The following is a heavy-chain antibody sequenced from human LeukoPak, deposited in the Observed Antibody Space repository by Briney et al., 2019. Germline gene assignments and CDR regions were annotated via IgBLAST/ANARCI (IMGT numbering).Heavy chain of an antibody. Sequence: PSETLSLTCTVPGDSISSYYWTWIRQPAGKGLEWIGRFYTSERSDYNPSLRSRVTISVDKSKNQFSLKLTSVTAADTAVYYCARDRAVVSALQGVFDVWGQGTMVTVSS. D-gene: IGHD2-21*01. CDR2: FYTSERS. CDR3: ARDRAVVSALQGVFDV. V-gene: IGHV4-4*07. CDR1: GDSISSYY. J-gene: IGHJ3*01.